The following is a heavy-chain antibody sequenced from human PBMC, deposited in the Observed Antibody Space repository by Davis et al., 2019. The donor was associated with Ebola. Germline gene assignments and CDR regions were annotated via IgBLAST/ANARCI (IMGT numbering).Heavy chain of an antibody. V-gene: IGHV1-46*01. CDR2: INLSAGYT. J-gene: IGHJ6*02. Sequence: ASVKVSCKAFGYTFTNYYVHWVRQAPGQGLEWMGVINLSAGYTNYAQKFQGRVTITRDTSTSTVYMEVRRLRSDDTAVYYCARDGPDYYGLDVWGQGTAVTVSS. CDR1: GYTFTNYY. CDR3: ARDGPDYYGLDV.